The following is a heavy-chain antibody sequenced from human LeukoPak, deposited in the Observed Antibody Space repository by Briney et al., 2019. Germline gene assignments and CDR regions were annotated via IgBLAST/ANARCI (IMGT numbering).Heavy chain of an antibody. CDR3: ARGVAAAGRPVDF. V-gene: IGHV3-48*02. Sequence: GGSLRLSCAASGFTFSSYNMNWVRQAPGKGLEWVSYISSSSSTIYYADSVKGRFTISRDNAKNSLYLQMNSLRDEDTAVYYFARGVAAAGRPVDFWGQGTLGTGSS. J-gene: IGHJ4*02. CDR2: ISSSSSTI. D-gene: IGHD6-13*01. CDR1: GFTFSSYN.